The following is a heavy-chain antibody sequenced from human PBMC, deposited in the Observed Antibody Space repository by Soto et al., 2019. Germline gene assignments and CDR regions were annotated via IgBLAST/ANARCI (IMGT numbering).Heavy chain of an antibody. Sequence: ASVKVSCKASGYTFTSYAMHWVRQAPGQRLEWMGWINADSVKGRFTISRDNVKNSLYLQMNSLRAEDTAVYYCARHEASTGTTTWGQGTLVTVSS. CDR3: ARHEASTGTTT. CDR1: GYTFTSYA. J-gene: IGHJ4*02. V-gene: IGHV1-3*01. CDR2: INADSV. D-gene: IGHD2-8*02.